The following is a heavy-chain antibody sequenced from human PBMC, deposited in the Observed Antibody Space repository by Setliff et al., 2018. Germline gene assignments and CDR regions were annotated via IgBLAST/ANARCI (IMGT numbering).Heavy chain of an antibody. CDR2: IYSGGYT. CDR1: AFGFSSY. V-gene: IGHV3-66*01. J-gene: IGHJ4*02. Sequence: GGSLRLSCAASAFGFSSYMSWVRQAPGKGLEWVSIIYSGGYTNYADSVKGRFTISRDNAKNSLYLQMNSLRAEDTAVYYCARDGGEYWGQGTLVTVSS. CDR3: ARDGGEY. D-gene: IGHD3-16*01.